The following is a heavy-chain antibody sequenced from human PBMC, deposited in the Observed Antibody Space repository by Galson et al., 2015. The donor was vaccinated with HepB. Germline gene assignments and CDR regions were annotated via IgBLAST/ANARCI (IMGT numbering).Heavy chain of an antibody. J-gene: IGHJ6*02. CDR2: ISYDGSNK. D-gene: IGHD2-2*01. Sequence: SLRLSCAASAFTYSSYTMHWVRQAPGKGLEWVAVISYDGSNKYYADSVKGRFTISRDNSKNTLYLQMNSLRAEDTAVYYCARGLGPGRRCISTTCSYGMDVWGQGTTVTVSS. V-gene: IGHV3-30-3*01. CDR3: ARGLGPGRRCISTTCSYGMDV. CDR1: AFTYSSYT.